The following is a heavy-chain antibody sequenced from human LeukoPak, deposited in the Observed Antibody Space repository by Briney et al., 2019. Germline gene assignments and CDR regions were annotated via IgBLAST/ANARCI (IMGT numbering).Heavy chain of an antibody. Sequence: GGSLRLSCAASGFTFSSYEMNWVRQAPGKGLEWVAFIRYDGSNKYYADSVKGRFTISRDNSKNTLYLQMNSLRAEDTAVYYCAKVLKNYYDSSGLVYWGQGTLVTVSS. D-gene: IGHD3-22*01. CDR3: AKVLKNYYDSSGLVY. J-gene: IGHJ4*02. CDR2: IRYDGSNK. CDR1: GFTFSSYE. V-gene: IGHV3-30*02.